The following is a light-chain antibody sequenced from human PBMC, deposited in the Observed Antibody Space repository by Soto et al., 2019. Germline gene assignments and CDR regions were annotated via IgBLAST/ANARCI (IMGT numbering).Light chain of an antibody. Sequence: IMLAEAPATLSLSPGERATLSCRASQSVSSYLAWYQQKPGQAPRLLIYDASNRATGIPARFSGSGSGTDFTLTISSLEPEDFAVYYCQQRSNRPVTFGQGTKADNK. V-gene: IGKV3-11*01. CDR1: QSVSSY. J-gene: IGKJ1*01. CDR2: DAS. CDR3: QQRSNRPVT.